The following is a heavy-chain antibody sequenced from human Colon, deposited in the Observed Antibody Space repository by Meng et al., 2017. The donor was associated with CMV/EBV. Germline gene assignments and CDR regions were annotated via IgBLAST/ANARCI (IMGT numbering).Heavy chain of an antibody. CDR1: GDPISSGSHS. CDR3: ARDLTNKWFYY. J-gene: IGHJ4*02. V-gene: IGHV4-39*07. CDR2: MYFSGIA. Sequence: QLQESGPGPVKPAETLSLTCTASGDPISSGSHSWAWFRQPPGKRLEWIGSMYFSGIADYNPSLKSRVTISLHATQKQFSLRLTSVTAADSAVYFCARDLTNKWFYYWGQGTLVTVSS. D-gene: IGHD1-26*01.